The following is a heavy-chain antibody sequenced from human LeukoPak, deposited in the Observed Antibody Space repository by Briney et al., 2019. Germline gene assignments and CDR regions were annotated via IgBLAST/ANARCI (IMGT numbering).Heavy chain of an antibody. CDR3: ARDQGGVVPVAILIFHYYYMDV. CDR1: RLSLGTYN. Sequence: KAGGSLRLSCSASRLSLGTYNMNWVRQAPGKGLEWVASITYRSDYIYHADSVKGRFTISRDNAKNSVYLQMNSLRAEDTALYYCARDQGGVVPVAILIFHYYYMDVWGKGTTVIVSS. CDR2: ITYRSDYI. D-gene: IGHD2-2*02. V-gene: IGHV3-21*01. J-gene: IGHJ6*03.